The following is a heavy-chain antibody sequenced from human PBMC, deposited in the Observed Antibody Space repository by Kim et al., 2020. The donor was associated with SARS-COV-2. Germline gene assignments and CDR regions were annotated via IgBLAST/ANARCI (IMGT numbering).Heavy chain of an antibody. V-gene: IGHV1-46*01. Sequence: RYEQKFGGRVTVTRDTSTSTLYMEWTSLRSEDTAVYYCAREGESLKHFDYWGQGTLVTVSS. J-gene: IGHJ4*02. CDR3: AREGESLKHFDY. D-gene: IGHD3-16*01.